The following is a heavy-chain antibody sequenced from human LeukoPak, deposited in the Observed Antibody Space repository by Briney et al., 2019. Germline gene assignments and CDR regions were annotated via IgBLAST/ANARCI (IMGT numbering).Heavy chain of an antibody. V-gene: IGHV3-11*04. CDR2: ISSSGSLI. J-gene: IGHJ4*02. D-gene: IGHD3-3*01. CDR3: ARLNYDFWSGPDY. CDR1: GFTFSDYY. Sequence: GGSLRLSCAASGFTFSDYYMSWIRQAPGKGLDWASFISSSGSLIYYADSVKGRFTISRDNAKNSPYLQMNSLRAEDTSVYYCARLNYDFWSGPDYWGQGTLVTVSS.